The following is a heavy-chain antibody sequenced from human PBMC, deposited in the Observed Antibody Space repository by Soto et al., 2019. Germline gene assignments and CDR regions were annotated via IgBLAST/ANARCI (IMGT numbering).Heavy chain of an antibody. V-gene: IGHV4-38-2*02. CDR1: GYSISSGYF. CDR3: ARDRVRGIQLWLSCPNWFDP. CDR2: IYHSGST. D-gene: IGHD5-18*01. Sequence: PSETLSLTCAVSGYSISSGYFWGWIRQPPGKALEWIGSIYHSGSTYHNPALKSRVPISVDTSKNQFSLKLSSVSGADTAVYYRARDRVRGIQLWLSCPNWFDPWGQGTVVTVSS. J-gene: IGHJ5*02.